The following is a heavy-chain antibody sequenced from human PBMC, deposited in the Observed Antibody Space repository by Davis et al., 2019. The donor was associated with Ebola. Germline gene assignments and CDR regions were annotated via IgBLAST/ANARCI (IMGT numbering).Heavy chain of an antibody. Sequence: AGSLRLSCAASGFTFSSYAMSWVRQAPGQGLDWVSAISCSGGSTYYADSVKGRFTISRDNSKKTLYLQMNSLRAEDTAVYYCAGVGAHYYYYGMDVWGKGTTVTVSS. V-gene: IGHV3-23*01. CDR3: AGVGAHYYYYGMDV. J-gene: IGHJ6*04. CDR1: GFTFSSYA. CDR2: ISCSGGST. D-gene: IGHD1-26*01.